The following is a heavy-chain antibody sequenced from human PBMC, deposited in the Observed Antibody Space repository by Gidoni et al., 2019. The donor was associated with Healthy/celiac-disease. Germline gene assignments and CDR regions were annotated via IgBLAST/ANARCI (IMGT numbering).Heavy chain of an antibody. D-gene: IGHD3-22*01. V-gene: IGHV3-23*01. CDR3: AKGRYYDSSGHYYFDY. CDR1: GFTVSSHA. Sequence: EVQLLESGGGLVQPGGALRLSCAASGFTVSSHAMCWVRQAPGKGLEWVSAISGSGGSTYYADSVRGRFPISRDNSKNTLYLQRNSLRAEDTAVYYWAKGRYYDSSGHYYFDYWGQGTLVTVSS. CDR2: ISGSGGST. J-gene: IGHJ4*02.